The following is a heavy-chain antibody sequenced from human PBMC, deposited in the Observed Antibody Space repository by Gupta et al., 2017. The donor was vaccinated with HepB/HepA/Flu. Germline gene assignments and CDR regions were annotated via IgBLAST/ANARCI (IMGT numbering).Heavy chain of an antibody. Sequence: EVHLVESGGGLVQPGGSLRLSCAVSGFTVTNNYLSWVRQAPGKGLEWVSIFYSGSSTTYTDSVKGRFNISSDNSKNTMYLQMSSLRAEDTAVYYCARNRWGGTGVYWYFDLWGRGTLVTVSS. D-gene: IGHD3-10*01. CDR1: GFTVTNNY. CDR3: ARNRWGGTGVYWYFDL. J-gene: IGHJ2*01. V-gene: IGHV3-66*01. CDR2: FYSGSST.